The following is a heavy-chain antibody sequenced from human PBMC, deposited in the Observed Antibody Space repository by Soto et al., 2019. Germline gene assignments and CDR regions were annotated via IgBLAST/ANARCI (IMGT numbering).Heavy chain of an antibody. CDR1: GFSVSTYY. J-gene: IGHJ4*02. Sequence: EVQLVESGGGLVQPGGSLSLSCAASGFSVSTYYMNWVRQAPGKGLEWVSITYGGGTTYYADSVKGRFTISKDNSKNMLFLQMNSLEAADTAVYYCARDWGYAFDSWGQGTLVTVSS. V-gene: IGHV3-66*01. CDR3: ARDWGYAFDS. CDR2: TYGGGTT. D-gene: IGHD5-12*01.